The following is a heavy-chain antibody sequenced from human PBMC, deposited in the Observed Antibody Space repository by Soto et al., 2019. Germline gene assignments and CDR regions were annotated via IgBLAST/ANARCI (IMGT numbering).Heavy chain of an antibody. CDR2: ITTNGHT. D-gene: IGHD6-13*01. Sequence: VHLLESGGVLVQPGESLRLSCETSGFTFTNCVMTWVRQPPGKRLEWVSVITTNGHTDYADSVKGRFTIFRDNSKNTVYLQMNSLRAEDTAIYYCAKGLLNGRWYAADWGQGTLVTVSS. CDR3: AKGLLNGRWYAAD. V-gene: IGHV3-23*01. J-gene: IGHJ4*02. CDR1: GFTFTNCV.